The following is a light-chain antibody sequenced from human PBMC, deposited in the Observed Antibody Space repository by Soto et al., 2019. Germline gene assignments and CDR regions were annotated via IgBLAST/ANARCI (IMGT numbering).Light chain of an antibody. J-gene: IGLJ3*02. Sequence: QLVLTQSPSASASLGASVKRTCTLSSGHSSYAIALHQQQPEKGPRYLRKLNSDGSHSKGDGIPDRFSGSSSGAERYLTISSLQSEDEADYYCQTWGTGIWVFGGGTKLTVL. CDR1: SGHSSYA. V-gene: IGLV4-69*01. CDR3: QTWGTGIWV. CDR2: LNSDGSH.